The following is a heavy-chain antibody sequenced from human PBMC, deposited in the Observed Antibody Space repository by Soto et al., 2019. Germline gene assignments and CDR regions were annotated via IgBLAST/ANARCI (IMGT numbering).Heavy chain of an antibody. J-gene: IGHJ6*02. D-gene: IGHD3-22*01. CDR2: IYPGDSDT. CDR1: GYSFTSYW. V-gene: IGHV5-51*01. Sequence: GDSLKISCKGSGYSFTSYWIGWVRQMPGKGLEWMGIIYPGDSDTRYSPSFQGQVTISADKSISTAYLQWSSLKASDTAMYYCARRMYYYDSSGYSYYYGMDVWGQGTKVTVSS. CDR3: ARRMYYYDSSGYSYYYGMDV.